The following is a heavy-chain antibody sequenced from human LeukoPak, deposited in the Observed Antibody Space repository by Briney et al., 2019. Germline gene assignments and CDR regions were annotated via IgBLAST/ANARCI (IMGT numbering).Heavy chain of an antibody. CDR1: AFAFSNHA. D-gene: IGHD4-17*01. J-gene: IGHJ4*02. CDR3: ANEIRPNDY. V-gene: IGHV3-23*01. Sequence: GESRRLSCTASAFAFSNHAMSWVRQAPGKGLEWVSSISISGGTTYYADSVKGRFTISRENSKSTLYLQMNNLRADDTAVYYCANEIRPNDYWGQGTLVTVSS. CDR2: ISISGGTT.